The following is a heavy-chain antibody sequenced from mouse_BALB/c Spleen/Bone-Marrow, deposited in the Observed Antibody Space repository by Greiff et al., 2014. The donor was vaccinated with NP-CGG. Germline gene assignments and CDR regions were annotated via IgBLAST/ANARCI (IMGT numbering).Heavy chain of an antibody. CDR3: ARYDYDDWFAY. CDR1: GYTFTSYW. D-gene: IGHD2-4*01. V-gene: IGHV1-7*01. CDR2: INPSTGYT. J-gene: IGHJ3*01. Sequence: QVHVKQSGAELAKPGASVKMSCKASGYTFTSYWMHWVKQRPGQGLEWIGYINPSTGYTEYNQKFKDKATLTADKSSSTAYMQLSSLISEDSAVYYCARYDYDDWFAYWGQGTLVTVSA.